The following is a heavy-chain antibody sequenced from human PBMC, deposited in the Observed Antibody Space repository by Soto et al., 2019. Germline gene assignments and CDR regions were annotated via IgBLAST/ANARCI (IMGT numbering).Heavy chain of an antibody. D-gene: IGHD3-10*02. CDR3: AYMLGDGYNAYYFDF. CDR2: ISWNSDDR. V-gene: IGHV3-9*01. CDR1: VFIFDDYA. Sequence: SLRLSCAASVFIFDDYAMHWVRQVPGKGLEWVSGISWNSDDRAYADSVKGRFTISRDNAKNALYLQINSLRAEDTAVYYCAYMLGDGYNAYYFDFWGQGTLVTVSS. J-gene: IGHJ4*02.